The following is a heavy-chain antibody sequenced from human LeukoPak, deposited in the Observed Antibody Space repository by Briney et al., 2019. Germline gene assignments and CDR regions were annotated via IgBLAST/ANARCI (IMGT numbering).Heavy chain of an antibody. J-gene: IGHJ5*02. CDR3: AGAYYGSGSYQNWFDP. CDR1: GFTFSDYY. Sequence: GGPLKLSCAASGFTFSDYYMSWIRQAPGKGLEWVSYISSSSSYTNYADSVKGRFTISRDNAKNSLYLQMNSLRAEDTAVYYCAGAYYGSGSYQNWFDPWGQGTLVTVSS. D-gene: IGHD3-10*01. V-gene: IGHV3-11*06. CDR2: ISSSSSYT.